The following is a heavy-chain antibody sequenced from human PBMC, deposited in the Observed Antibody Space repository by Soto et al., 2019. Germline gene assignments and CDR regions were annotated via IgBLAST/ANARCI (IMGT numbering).Heavy chain of an antibody. CDR2: IYYSGST. J-gene: IGHJ6*03. V-gene: IGHV4-59*08. Sequence: PSETLSLTCTVSGCSISSYYWSWIRQPPGKGLEWIGYIYYSGSTNYNPSLKSRVTVSVDTSKNQFSLKLSSVTAADTAVYYCARVYDFWSGYQTDYMDVWGKGTTVTVSS. CDR1: GCSISSYY. D-gene: IGHD3-3*01. CDR3: ARVYDFWSGYQTDYMDV.